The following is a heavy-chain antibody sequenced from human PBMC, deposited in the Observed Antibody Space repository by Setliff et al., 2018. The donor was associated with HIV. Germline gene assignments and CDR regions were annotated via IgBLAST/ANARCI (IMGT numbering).Heavy chain of an antibody. CDR3: ALANIVSTARWNH. D-gene: IGHD3-16*02. Sequence: ASVKVSCKTSGYLFSGYYLHWLRRAPGQGLEWMGWINYSNGDTKYAENFQGRVTMTRGTSTSTVYMDLNRLTYDDTAVYFCALANIVSTARWNHWGRGTLVTVSS. CDR1: GYLFSGYY. V-gene: IGHV1-2*02. J-gene: IGHJ5*02. CDR2: INYSNGDT.